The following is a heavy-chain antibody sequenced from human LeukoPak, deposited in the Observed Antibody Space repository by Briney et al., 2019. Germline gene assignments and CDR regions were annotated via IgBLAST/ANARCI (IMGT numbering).Heavy chain of an antibody. CDR1: GFTFSSYA. Sequence: GGSLRLSCAASGFTFSSYAMHWVRQAPGKGLEWVAVISYDGSNKYYADSVKGRFTISRDNSKNTLYLQMNSLRAKDTAVYYCARDGQWLVLWWFDPWGQGTLVTVSS. CDR2: ISYDGSNK. V-gene: IGHV3-30*04. D-gene: IGHD6-19*01. J-gene: IGHJ5*02. CDR3: ARDGQWLVLWWFDP.